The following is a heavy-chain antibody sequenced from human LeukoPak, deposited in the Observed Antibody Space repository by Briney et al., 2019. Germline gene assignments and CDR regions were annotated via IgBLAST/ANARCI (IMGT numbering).Heavy chain of an antibody. D-gene: IGHD6-19*01. CDR2: IFYSGST. CDR1: GGSISRYY. CDR3: ARHVTSGWFNFDY. J-gene: IGHJ4*02. V-gene: IGHV4-59*08. Sequence: SETLSLTCTVSGGSISRYYWNWIRQPPGKGLEWVGFIFYSGSTNYNPSLKSRVTISVDTPKNQFSLKLSSVSAADTAVYYCARHVTSGWFNFDYWGQGTLVTVSS.